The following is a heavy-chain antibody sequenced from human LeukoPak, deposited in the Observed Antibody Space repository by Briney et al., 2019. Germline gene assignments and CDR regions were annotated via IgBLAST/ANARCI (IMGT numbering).Heavy chain of an antibody. CDR1: GFSFRNYW. Sequence: PGGSLRLSCAASGFSFRNYWMHWVRQAPGKGLVWVSRLNSDASITSYADSVKGRFTISRDNAKNTLYLQMNSLRAEDTAVYYRARGVTPDVWGQGTTVTVSS. J-gene: IGHJ6*02. D-gene: IGHD2-21*02. CDR3: ARGVTPDV. V-gene: IGHV3-74*01. CDR2: LNSDASIT.